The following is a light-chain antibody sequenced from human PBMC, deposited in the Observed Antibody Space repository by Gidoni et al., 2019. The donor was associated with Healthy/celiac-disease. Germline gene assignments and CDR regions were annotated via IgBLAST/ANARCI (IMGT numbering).Light chain of an antibody. CDR3: SSYTSSSTYV. Sequence: QSALTQPASVSGSPGPSITISCTGTSSYVGGYNYVSWYQQHPGKAPKLMIYDVSNRTSWVSNRFSGSKSGNTASLTISGLQAEDEADYYCSSYTSSSTYVFGTGTKVTVL. J-gene: IGLJ1*01. CDR1: SSYVGGYNY. CDR2: DVS. V-gene: IGLV2-14*01.